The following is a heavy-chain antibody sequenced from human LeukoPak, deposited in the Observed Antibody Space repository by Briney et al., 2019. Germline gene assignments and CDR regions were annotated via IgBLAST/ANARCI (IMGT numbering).Heavy chain of an antibody. D-gene: IGHD5-12*01. J-gene: IGHJ5*02. CDR2: SYNSGTT. CDR3: ARDSGYDFWFDA. CDR1: GGSISSHQ. Sequence: SETLSLTCTVSGGSISSHQWSWFRQPPGKGLGWMGHSYNSGTTNYNPSLKSRVTISVDTSKNQLTLKLASVTAADTAVYYCARDSGYDFWFDAWGQGTLAIVSS. V-gene: IGHV4-59*11.